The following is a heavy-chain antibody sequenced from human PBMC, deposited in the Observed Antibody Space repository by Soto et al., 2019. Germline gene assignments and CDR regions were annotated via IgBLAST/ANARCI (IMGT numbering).Heavy chain of an antibody. CDR3: ATHIDLYYFDY. Sequence: PGGSLRLSCAASGFTFTKARMNWVRQAPGKGLEWVGRIKSKTEGGTTDHAAPVEGRFTISRDDSKNTLYLQMTSLKTEDTAVYYCATHIDLYYFDYWGQGTPVTVSS. V-gene: IGHV3-15*07. CDR1: GFTFTKAR. CDR2: IKSKTEGGTT. J-gene: IGHJ4*02.